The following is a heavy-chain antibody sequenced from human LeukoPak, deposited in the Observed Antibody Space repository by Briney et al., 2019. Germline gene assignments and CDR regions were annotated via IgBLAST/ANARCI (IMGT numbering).Heavy chain of an antibody. J-gene: IGHJ4*02. CDR1: GFTFSSYG. CDR2: IWYDGSNK. Sequence: GGSLRLSCAAAGFTFSSYGMHWVRQAPGKGLKGVAVIWYDGSNKYYADSVKGRFTISRENSKTTLYLQMNSLRDEDTAVYYCARRARVGASGDYWGQGTLVTVSS. CDR3: ARRARVGASGDY. D-gene: IGHD1-26*01. V-gene: IGHV3-33*01.